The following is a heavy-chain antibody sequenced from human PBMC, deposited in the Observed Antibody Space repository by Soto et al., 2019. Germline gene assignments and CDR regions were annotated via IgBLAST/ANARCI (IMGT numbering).Heavy chain of an antibody. CDR2: VAYDGSKT. D-gene: IGHD3-22*01. Sequence: QVQLVESGGGVVQPGRSLRLTCAASGFTFSSNGMHWVRQAPGKWLEWVALVAYDGSKTYYGESVRGRFTISRDNSENTLYLQMNSLRAEDTAVYYCARWVGGSMYDTSGTSDSWGKGNMVTVSS. V-gene: IGHV3-30*03. CDR3: ARWVGGSMYDTSGTSDS. CDR1: GFTFSSNG. J-gene: IGHJ5*01.